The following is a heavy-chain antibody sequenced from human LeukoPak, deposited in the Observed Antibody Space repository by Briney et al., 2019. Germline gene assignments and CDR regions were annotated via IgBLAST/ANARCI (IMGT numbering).Heavy chain of an antibody. V-gene: IGHV1-69*04. Sequence: ASVKVSCKASGYTFTNYDINWVRQAPGQGLEWMGRIIPILGIANYAQKFQGRVTITADKSTSTAYMELSSLRSEDTAVYYCARDPGPRYTAVGLDFDYWGQGTLVTVSS. CDR2: IIPILGIA. D-gene: IGHD5-24*01. CDR1: GYTFTNYD. CDR3: ARDPGPRYTAVGLDFDY. J-gene: IGHJ4*02.